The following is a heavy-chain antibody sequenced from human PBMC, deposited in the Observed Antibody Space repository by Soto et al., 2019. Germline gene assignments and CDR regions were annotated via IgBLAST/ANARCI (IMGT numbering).Heavy chain of an antibody. CDR2: IYPGDSDT. D-gene: IGHD6-6*01. V-gene: IGHV5-51*01. J-gene: IGHJ6*02. CDR3: AIPSSSDRPYYYYGMDV. Sequence: XASLKISGKGCGYSFTSYWIGWVRQMPGKGLEWMGIIYPGDSDTRYSPPFQGQVTISADKSISTAYLQWSSLKASDTAMYYCAIPSSSDRPYYYYGMDVWGQGTTVTGSS. CDR1: GYSFTSYW.